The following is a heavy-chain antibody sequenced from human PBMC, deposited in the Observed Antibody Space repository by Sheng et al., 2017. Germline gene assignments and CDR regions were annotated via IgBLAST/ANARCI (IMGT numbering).Heavy chain of an antibody. V-gene: IGHV4-39*07. D-gene: IGHD3-10*01. CDR3: ARGYGSATLPNGANFDY. CDR1: IGSISNSVYY. CDR2: IYYSGSA. J-gene: IGHJ4*02. Sequence: QLQLQESGPGLVKPSETLSLTCIVSIGSISNSVYYWGWIRQPPGKGLEWIGSIYYSGSAYYNPSLKSRVTISIDTSKNQFSLRLISVTAADTAIYYCARGYGSATLPNGANFDYWRQGSLITVSS.